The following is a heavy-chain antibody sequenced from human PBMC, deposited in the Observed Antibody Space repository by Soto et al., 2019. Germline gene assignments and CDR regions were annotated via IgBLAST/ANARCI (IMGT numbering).Heavy chain of an antibody. Sequence: QVQLVESGGGVVQPGRSLRLSCAASGFTFSSYGMHWVRQAPGKGLEWVAVISYDGSNKYYADSVKGRFTISRDNSKNTLYLQMNSLRAEDTAVYYCAKLCGTSSTSCYGFYYWGQGTLVTVSS. D-gene: IGHD2-2*01. V-gene: IGHV3-30*18. CDR1: GFTFSSYG. CDR3: AKLCGTSSTSCYGFYY. CDR2: ISYDGSNK. J-gene: IGHJ4*02.